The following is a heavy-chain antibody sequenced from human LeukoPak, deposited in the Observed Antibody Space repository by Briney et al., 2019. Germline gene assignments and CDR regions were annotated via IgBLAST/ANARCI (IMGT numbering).Heavy chain of an antibody. J-gene: IGHJ4*02. Sequence: GASLKISCKGSGYTFTRGWICWVRQMPGKGLEWMGVIYPGDSDTRYSPSFQGQVTISVDRSINTAYLQWSSLKASDTAMYYCARPLGTEYFDYWGQGTLVTVSS. CDR1: GYTFTRGW. D-gene: IGHD1-1*01. V-gene: IGHV5-51*01. CDR2: IYPGDSDT. CDR3: ARPLGTEYFDY.